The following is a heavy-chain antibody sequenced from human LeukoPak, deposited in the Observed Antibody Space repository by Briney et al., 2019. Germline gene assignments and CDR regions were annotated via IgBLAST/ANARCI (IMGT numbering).Heavy chain of an antibody. D-gene: IGHD3-22*01. J-gene: IGHJ4*02. CDR1: GGSISSYY. CDR2: SYYSGST. Sequence: SETLSLTCTVSGGSISSYYWSWIRQPPGKRLEWIGYSYYSGSTNYNPSLKSRVTISVDTSKNQFSLKLSSMTATDTAVYYCARHGYYDSSGYYGFDYWGQGTLVTVSS. CDR3: ARHGYYDSSGYYGFDY. V-gene: IGHV4-59*08.